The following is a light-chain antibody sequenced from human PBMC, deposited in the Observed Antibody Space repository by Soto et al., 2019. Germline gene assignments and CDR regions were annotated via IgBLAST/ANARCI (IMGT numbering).Light chain of an antibody. CDR2: KAS. J-gene: IGKJ1*01. Sequence: DVQMTQSPSTLSASVGDRVTITCRASHSISSYLTWYQQKPGKAPKLLIYKASNLESGVPSRFSGSGSGTEFTLPISSLQPDDFAAYYCQQYNSFPWTFGQGTKVEIK. V-gene: IGKV1-5*03. CDR1: HSISSY. CDR3: QQYNSFPWT.